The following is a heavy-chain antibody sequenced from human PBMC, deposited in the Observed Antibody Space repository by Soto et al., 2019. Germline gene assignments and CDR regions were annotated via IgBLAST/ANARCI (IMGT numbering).Heavy chain of an antibody. CDR1: GCSVSSKSAA. D-gene: IGHD1-26*01. J-gene: IGHJ5*01. Sequence: QTLSLTCAISGCSVSSKSAAWNLIRQSPSRGLEWLGRTYYRSKWSTDYAVSVKSRITINPDTSKNQFSLQLNSVTPEDTALYYCTRALSGSYDSWDQGTLVTVSS. CDR3: TRALSGSYDS. CDR2: TYYRSKWST. V-gene: IGHV6-1*01.